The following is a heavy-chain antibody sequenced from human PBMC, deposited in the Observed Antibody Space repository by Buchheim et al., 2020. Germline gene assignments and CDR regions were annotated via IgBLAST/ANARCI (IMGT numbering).Heavy chain of an antibody. CDR2: VSTTSVTTV. V-gene: IGHV3-11*01. Sequence: QVQLQESGPGLVKPSQTLSLTCTVSGGSISSGGYYWSWIRQHPGKGLEWISYVSTTSVTTVYYTDPVKARFTIHRDKDKNSLFLQISSLRAEDTAVYYCARVTGWYEERTFDSWGQGTL. J-gene: IGHJ4*02. CDR1: GGSISSGGYY. D-gene: IGHD6-19*01. CDR3: ARVTGWYEERTFDS.